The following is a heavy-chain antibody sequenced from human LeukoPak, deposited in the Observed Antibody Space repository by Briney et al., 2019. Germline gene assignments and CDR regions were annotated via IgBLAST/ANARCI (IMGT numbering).Heavy chain of an antibody. Sequence: PGGSLRVSCAASAFSISGYALSWVRQAPGKGLEWDSSISGAGVSANYADSVRGRFTISRDNSKKTVYLQMSSLRAEDTAIYYCATSEIAPYYFDNWGQGTQVTVSS. CDR1: AFSISGYA. D-gene: IGHD3-16*01. CDR3: ATSEIAPYYFDN. J-gene: IGHJ4*02. CDR2: ISGAGVSA. V-gene: IGHV3-23*01.